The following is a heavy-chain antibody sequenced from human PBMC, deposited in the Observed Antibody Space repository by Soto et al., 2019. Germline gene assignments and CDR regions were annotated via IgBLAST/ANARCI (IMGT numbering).Heavy chain of an antibody. Sequence: ASVKVSCKASGYTFTSYGISWVRQAPGQGLEWMGWISAYNGNTNYAQKLQGRVTMTTDTSTSTAYMELRSLRSDDTAVYYCARDFGMAAAGTGTTYYYYYGMDVWGQGTTVTVSS. CDR3: ARDFGMAAAGTGTTYYYYYGMDV. V-gene: IGHV1-18*01. CDR2: ISAYNGNT. CDR1: GYTFTSYG. J-gene: IGHJ6*02. D-gene: IGHD6-13*01.